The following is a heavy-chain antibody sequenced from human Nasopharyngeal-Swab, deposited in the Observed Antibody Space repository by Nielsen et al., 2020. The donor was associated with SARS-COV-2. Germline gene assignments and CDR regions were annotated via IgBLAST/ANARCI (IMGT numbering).Heavy chain of an antibody. Sequence: RQAPGKGLEWIGTIYYSGSTYYNPSLESRGTIPVDTSKKQFSLKLSSVTAADTAVYYCARDTVKRRWLQLDSGYYYYYGMDVWGQGTTVTVSS. J-gene: IGHJ6*02. CDR3: ARDTVKRRWLQLDSGYYYYYGMDV. CDR2: IYYSGST. V-gene: IGHV4-39*07. D-gene: IGHD5-24*01.